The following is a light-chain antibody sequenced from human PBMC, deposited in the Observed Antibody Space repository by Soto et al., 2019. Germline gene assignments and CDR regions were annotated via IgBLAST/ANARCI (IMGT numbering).Light chain of an antibody. CDR1: SNDVGSYNL. Sequence: QSVLTQPASVSGSPEQSITISCTGTSNDVGSYNLVSWYQQHPGKAPKLMIYEVSKRPSGVSNRFSGSKSGNTASLTISGLQSEDEADYYCCSYAGSGTYVFGTGTKLTVL. CDR2: EVS. J-gene: IGLJ1*01. CDR3: CSYAGSGTYV. V-gene: IGLV2-23*02.